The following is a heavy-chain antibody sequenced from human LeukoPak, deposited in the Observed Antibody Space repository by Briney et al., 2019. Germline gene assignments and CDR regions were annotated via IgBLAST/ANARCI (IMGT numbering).Heavy chain of an antibody. CDR3: ARGAPSTYFDY. J-gene: IGHJ4*02. CDR1: GFTVSSNY. CDR2: IYSGGST. V-gene: IGHV3-53*01. Sequence: GGSLRLSCAASGFTVSSNYMSWVRQAPGKGLEWVSVIYSGGSTYYADSAKGRFTISRDNSKNTLYLQMNSLRAEDTAVYYCARGAPSTYFDYWGQGTLVTVSS.